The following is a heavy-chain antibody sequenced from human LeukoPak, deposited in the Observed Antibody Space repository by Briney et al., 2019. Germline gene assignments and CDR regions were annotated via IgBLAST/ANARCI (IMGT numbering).Heavy chain of an antibody. CDR1: GASISSSSYY. CDR2: IYYSGST. V-gene: IGHV4-39*07. CDR3: ARVRGSSGSYEYYHYMDV. D-gene: IGHD1-26*01. J-gene: IGHJ6*03. Sequence: SETLSLTCTVSGASISSSSYYWGWIRQPPGKGLEWIGSIYYSGSTYYNPSLKSRVTISVDTSKNQFSLKLSSVTAADTAVYYCARVRGSSGSYEYYHYMDVWGKGTTVTISS.